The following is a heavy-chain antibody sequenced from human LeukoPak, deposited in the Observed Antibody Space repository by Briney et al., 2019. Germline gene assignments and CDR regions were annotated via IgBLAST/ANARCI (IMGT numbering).Heavy chain of an antibody. V-gene: IGHV5-10-1*01. Sequence: GESLKISCKGSGYSFTSYWISWVRQMPGKGLEWMGRIDPSDSYTNYSPSFQGHVTISADKSISTAYLQWSSLKASDTAMYYCARHFRDYYDSSGYSIADPDYWGQGTLVTVSS. J-gene: IGHJ4*02. CDR1: GYSFTSYW. CDR3: ARHFRDYYDSSGYSIADPDY. CDR2: IDPSDSYT. D-gene: IGHD3-22*01.